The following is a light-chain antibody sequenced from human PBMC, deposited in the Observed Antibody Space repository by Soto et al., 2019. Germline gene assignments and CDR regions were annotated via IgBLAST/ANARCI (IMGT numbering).Light chain of an antibody. CDR2: DVS. CDR1: SSDVGNYNY. J-gene: IGLJ3*02. Sequence: QSALTQPASVSGSPGQSITISCTGTSSDVGNYNYVSWFQQHPGKAPKVIIYDVSNRPSGISDRFSCSKSGNTASLTISGLQAEDEADYYCNSYTSISTWVFGGGTKVTVL. CDR3: NSYTSISTWV. V-gene: IGLV2-14*03.